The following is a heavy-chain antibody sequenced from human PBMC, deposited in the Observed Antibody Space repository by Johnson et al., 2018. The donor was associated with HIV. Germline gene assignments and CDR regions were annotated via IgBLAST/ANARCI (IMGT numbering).Heavy chain of an antibody. Sequence: QVQLVESGGGLVKPGGSLRLSCAASGFTFSDYYMSWIRQAPGKGLEWVSYISSSGSTIYYADSVKGRFTISRDNSKNTLDLQMHSLRAEDTAVYYCARDRTSQRWELLPDDAFDIWGQGTMVTVSS. J-gene: IGHJ3*02. CDR3: ARDRTSQRWELLPDDAFDI. V-gene: IGHV3-11*04. CDR2: ISSSGSTI. CDR1: GFTFSDYY. D-gene: IGHD1-26*01.